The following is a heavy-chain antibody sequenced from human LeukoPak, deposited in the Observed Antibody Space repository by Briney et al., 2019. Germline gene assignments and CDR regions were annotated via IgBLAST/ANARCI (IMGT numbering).Heavy chain of an antibody. CDR1: GGSFSGYY. J-gene: IGHJ6*02. D-gene: IGHD6-13*01. Sequence: SETLSLTCAVYGGSFSGYYWSWIRQPPGKGLEWIGEINHSGSTNYNPSLKSRVTISVDTSKNQFSLKLSSVTAADTAVYYCARDRIAAAGTGYYYGMDVWGQGTTVTVSS. CDR2: INHSGST. V-gene: IGHV4-34*01. CDR3: ARDRIAAAGTGYYYGMDV.